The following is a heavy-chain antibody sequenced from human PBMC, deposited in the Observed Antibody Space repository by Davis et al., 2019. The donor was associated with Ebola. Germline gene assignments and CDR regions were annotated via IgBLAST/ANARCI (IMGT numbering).Heavy chain of an antibody. CDR2: ISWNSGSI. J-gene: IGHJ4*02. D-gene: IGHD2-15*01. V-gene: IGHV3-9*01. CDR3: AKDAMHCSGGSCSGTYITHFDY. CDR1: GFTFDDYA. Sequence: PGGSLRLSCAASGFTFDDYAMHWVRQAPGKGLEWVSGISWNSGSIGYADSVKGRFTISRDNAKNSLYLQMNSLRAEDTALYYCAKDAMHCSGGSCSGTYITHFDYWGQGTLVTVSS.